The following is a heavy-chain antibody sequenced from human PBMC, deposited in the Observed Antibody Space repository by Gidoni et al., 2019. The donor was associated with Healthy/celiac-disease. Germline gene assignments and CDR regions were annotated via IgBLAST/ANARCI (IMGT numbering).Heavy chain of an antibody. CDR2: ISSSRSYI. CDR1: GFPFSRYS. J-gene: IGHJ4*02. CDR3: ARDMGGYSSSWDFDY. D-gene: IGHD6-13*01. Sequence: EVQLVESGGGLVKPGGSLRLSCAASGFPFSRYSMNWVRQAPGKGLEWGSSISSSRSYIYYADSVKGRFTISRDNAKNSLYLQMNSLRAEDTAVYYCARDMGGYSSSWDFDYWGQGTLVTVSS. V-gene: IGHV3-21*01.